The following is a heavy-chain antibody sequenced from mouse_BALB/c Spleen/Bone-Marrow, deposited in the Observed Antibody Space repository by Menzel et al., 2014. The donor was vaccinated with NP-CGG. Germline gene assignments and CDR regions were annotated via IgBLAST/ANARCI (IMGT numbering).Heavy chain of an antibody. V-gene: IGHV14-3*02. CDR2: IDPANGNT. D-gene: IGHD1-1*01. J-gene: IGHJ3*01. CDR3: ALYYYGSSGFAY. CDR1: GFNIKDTY. Sequence: EVQLQQSGAELVEPGASVKLSCTASGFNIKDTYMHWVKQRPEQGLEWIGRIDPANGNTKYDPKFQGKATITADTSSNTAYLQLSSLTSGDTAVYYCALYYYGSSGFAYWGQGTLVTVSA.